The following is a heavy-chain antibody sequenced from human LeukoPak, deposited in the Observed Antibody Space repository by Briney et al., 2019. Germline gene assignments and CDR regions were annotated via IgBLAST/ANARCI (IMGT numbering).Heavy chain of an antibody. D-gene: IGHD6-19*01. Sequence: ASVKVSCKASGYTFTSYYMHWVRQAPGQGLEWMGIINPGGGSTSYAQKFQGRVTMTRDTSTSTVYMELSSLRSEDTAVYYCAREGSSGWTFDYWGQGTLVTVSS. CDR2: INPGGGST. J-gene: IGHJ4*02. CDR3: AREGSSGWTFDY. CDR1: GYTFTSYY. V-gene: IGHV1-46*01.